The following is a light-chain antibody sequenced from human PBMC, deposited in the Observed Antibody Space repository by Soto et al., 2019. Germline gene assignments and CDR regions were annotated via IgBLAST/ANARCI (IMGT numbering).Light chain of an antibody. CDR1: QSVSSN. CDR2: DAY. J-gene: IGKJ4*01. CDR3: QQRSNWPLT. V-gene: IGKV3-11*01. Sequence: EIVLTQSPATLSLSPGERATLSCRASQSVSSNLAWYQQKPGQAPRLLIFDAYNRATGIPGRFSGSGSGTDFTLTISSLEPEDFAVYYCQQRSNWPLTFGGGTKVDSK.